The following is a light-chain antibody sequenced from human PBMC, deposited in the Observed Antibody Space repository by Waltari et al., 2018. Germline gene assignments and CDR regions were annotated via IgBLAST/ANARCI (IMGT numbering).Light chain of an antibody. CDR2: GAS. Sequence: EIVLTQSPGTLSLSPGERATLSCRTSQSVSRVLAWYQQKPGQAPRPLIHGASNRATGIPDRFSGSGSGTDFSLTISRLEPEDFAVYYCQHYVRLPVTFGQGTKVEIK. CDR3: QHYVRLPVT. CDR1: QSVSRV. J-gene: IGKJ1*01. V-gene: IGKV3-20*01.